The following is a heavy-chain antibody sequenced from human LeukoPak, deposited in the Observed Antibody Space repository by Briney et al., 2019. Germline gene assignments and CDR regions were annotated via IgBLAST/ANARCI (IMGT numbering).Heavy chain of an antibody. Sequence: ASVKVSCKASGYTFTCYYMHWVRQAPGQGREGMGWINPNSGGTNYAQKFQGRVTMTRDTSISTAYMELSRLRSDDTAVYYCARARKPRVTVGITGTTAFYYYGMDVWGQGTTVTVSS. CDR1: GYTFTCYY. CDR3: ARARKPRVTVGITGTTAFYYYGMDV. D-gene: IGHD1-20*01. V-gene: IGHV1-2*02. J-gene: IGHJ6*02. CDR2: INPNSGGT.